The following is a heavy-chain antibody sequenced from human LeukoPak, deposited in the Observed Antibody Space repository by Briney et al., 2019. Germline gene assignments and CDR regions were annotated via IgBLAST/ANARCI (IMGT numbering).Heavy chain of an antibody. CDR1: GFTFSSYA. CDR2: ISYDGSNK. J-gene: IGHJ6*02. Sequence: GRSLRLSCAASGFTFSSYAMHWVRQAPGKGLEWVAVISYDGSNKYYADSVKGRFTISRDNSKNTLYLQMNSLRAEDTAVYYCARDPDCSSTSCYGTYYYGMDVWGQGTTVTVSS. D-gene: IGHD2-2*01. V-gene: IGHV3-30-3*01. CDR3: ARDPDCSSTSCYGTYYYGMDV.